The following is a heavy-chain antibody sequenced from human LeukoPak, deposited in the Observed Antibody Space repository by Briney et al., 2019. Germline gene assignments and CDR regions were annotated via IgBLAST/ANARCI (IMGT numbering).Heavy chain of an antibody. CDR2: ISSSSSYI. CDR3: AELGITMIGGV. V-gene: IGHV3-21*01. CDR1: GFTFNTYT. J-gene: IGHJ6*04. Sequence: SGGSLRLSCAASGFTFNTYTINWVRQAPGKGLEWVSSISSSSSYIYHSDSVKGRFTISRDNAKNSLYLQMNSLRAEDTAVYYCAELGITMIGGVWGKGTTVTISS. D-gene: IGHD3-10*02.